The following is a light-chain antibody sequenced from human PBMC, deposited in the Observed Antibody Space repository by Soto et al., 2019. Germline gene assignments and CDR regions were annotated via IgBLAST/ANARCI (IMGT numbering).Light chain of an antibody. CDR3: SSYTSISXYV. J-gene: IGLJ1*01. CDR1: SSDVGGYNY. Sequence: QSVLAQPASVSGSPGQSITISCTGTSSDVGGYNYVSWYQHHPGKAPRLMIYEVSNRPSGVSDRFSGSKSGNTASLTISGLLAEDEADYYCSSYTSISXYVFGTGTKV. CDR2: EVS. V-gene: IGLV2-14*01.